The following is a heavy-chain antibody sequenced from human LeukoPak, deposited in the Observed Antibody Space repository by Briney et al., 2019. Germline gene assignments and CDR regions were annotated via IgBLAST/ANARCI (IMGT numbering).Heavy chain of an antibody. CDR1: GVIFSNTW. V-gene: IGHV3-21*01. CDR2: ISSSSSYI. J-gene: IGHJ3*02. Sequence: GGSLRLSCTASGVIFSNTWLNWVRQAPGKGLEWVSSISSSSSYIYHADSVKGRFTISRDNAKNSLYLQMNSLRAEDTAVYYCARSTHYYDSTYTLAFDIWGQGTMVTVSS. CDR3: ARSTHYYDSTYTLAFDI. D-gene: IGHD3-22*01.